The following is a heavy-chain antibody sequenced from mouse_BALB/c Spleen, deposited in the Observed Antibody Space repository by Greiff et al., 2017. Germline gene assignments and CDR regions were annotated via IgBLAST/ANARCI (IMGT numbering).Heavy chain of an antibody. D-gene: IGHD2-10*02. Sequence: EVKLMESGAELVKPGASVKLSCTASGFNIKDTYMHWVKQRPEQGLEWIGRIDPADGNHKYDPKFQGKATITADTSSNTAYLQLSSLTSEDTAVYYCARSGYGNWFAYWGQGTLVTVSA. CDR1: GFNIKDTY. J-gene: IGHJ3*01. V-gene: IGHV14-3*02. CDR2: IDPADGNH. CDR3: ARSGYGNWFAY.